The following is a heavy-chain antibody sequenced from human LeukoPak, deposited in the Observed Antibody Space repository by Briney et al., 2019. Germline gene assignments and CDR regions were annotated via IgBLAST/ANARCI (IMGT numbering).Heavy chain of an antibody. J-gene: IGHJ5*02. V-gene: IGHV3-20*04. D-gene: IGHD1-26*01. CDR2: INWNGGNA. CDR1: GFTFDDYG. Sequence: GGSLRLSCAASGFTFDDYGMSWVRQGPGKGLEWVSGINWNGGNAGYADSVKGRFTIFRDNAKNSLYLEMDSLRVEDTALYYCARTSDGNWFDPWGQGTLVTVSS. CDR3: ARTSDGNWFDP.